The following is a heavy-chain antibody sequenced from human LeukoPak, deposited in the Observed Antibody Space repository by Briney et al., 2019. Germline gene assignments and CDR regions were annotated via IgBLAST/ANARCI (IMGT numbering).Heavy chain of an antibody. CDR3: ARADYSSSWFLDY. CDR1: GGSISSGGYY. D-gene: IGHD6-13*01. CDR2: IYYSGST. Sequence: PSETLSLTCTVSGGSISSGGYYWSWIRQHPGKGLEWIAYIYYSGSTYYNPSLKSRVTISVDMSKNQFSLKLSSVTAADTAVYYCARADYSSSWFLDYWGQGTLVTVSS. V-gene: IGHV4-31*03. J-gene: IGHJ4*02.